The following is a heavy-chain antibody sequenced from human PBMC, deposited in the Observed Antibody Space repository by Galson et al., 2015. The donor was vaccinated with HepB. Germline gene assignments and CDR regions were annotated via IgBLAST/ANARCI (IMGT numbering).Heavy chain of an antibody. CDR3: ARDQGRPVGNGFDY. CDR2: IIPILGIA. CDR1: GGTFSSYT. V-gene: IGHV1-69*04. Sequence: SCKASGGTFSSYTISWVRQAPGQGLEWMGRIIPILGIANYAQKFQGRVTITADKSTSTACMELSSLRSEDTAVYYCARDQGRPVGNGFDYWGQGTLVTVSS. J-gene: IGHJ4*02. D-gene: IGHD6-19*01.